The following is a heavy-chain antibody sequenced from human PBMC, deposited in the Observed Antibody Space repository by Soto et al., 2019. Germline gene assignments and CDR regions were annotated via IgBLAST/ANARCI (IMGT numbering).Heavy chain of an antibody. CDR3: ARDGAMRDYPYYDYYSGMDV. CDR2: ISSSSSYI. Sequence: EVQLVESGGGLVKPGGSLRLSCAASGFTFSSYSMNWVRQAPGKGLEWVSSISSSSSYIYYADSVKGRFTISRDNAKNSLYLQMNSLRAEDTAVYYCARDGAMRDYPYYDYYSGMDVWGQGTTVTVSS. D-gene: IGHD2-2*01. V-gene: IGHV3-21*01. CDR1: GFTFSSYS. J-gene: IGHJ6*02.